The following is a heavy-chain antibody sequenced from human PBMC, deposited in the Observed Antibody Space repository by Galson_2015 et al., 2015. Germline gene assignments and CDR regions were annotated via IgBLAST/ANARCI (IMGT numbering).Heavy chain of an antibody. Sequence: SVKVSCKASGGTFSSYAISWVRQAPGQGLEWMGGIIPIFGTANYAQKFQGRVTITADVSTSTAYMDLSSLRSEDKAVYYCTQISGLHQLGYASDISRQATIVALSS. CDR2: IIPIFGTA. V-gene: IGHV1-69*13. J-gene: IGHJ3*02. D-gene: IGHD5-24*01. CDR3: TQISGLHQLGYASDI. CDR1: GGTFSSYA.